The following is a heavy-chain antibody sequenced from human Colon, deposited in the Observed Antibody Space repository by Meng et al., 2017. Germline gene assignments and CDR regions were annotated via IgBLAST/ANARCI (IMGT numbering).Heavy chain of an antibody. CDR2: INSNNGHT. V-gene: IGHV1-18*04. J-gene: IGHJ4*02. Sequence: ASVKVSCRASGYRFHSYGVTWVRQAPGQGLEWMGWINSNNGHTGYAPNVQDRVTLTTDTSTVTAYMELRSLRSDDTAVYYCARGSSSSDYWGQGTLGTVAA. CDR3: ARGSSSSDY. CDR1: GYRFHSYG. D-gene: IGHD6-6*01.